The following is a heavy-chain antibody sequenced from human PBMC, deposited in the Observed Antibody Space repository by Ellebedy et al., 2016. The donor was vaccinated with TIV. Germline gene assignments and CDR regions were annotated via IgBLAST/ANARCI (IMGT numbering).Heavy chain of an antibody. J-gene: IGHJ3*02. V-gene: IGHV1-69*13. CDR2: IIPIFGTA. CDR3: ARVRENLPYDAFDI. CDR1: GGTFSSYA. Sequence: ASVKVSCKASGGTFSSYAISWVRQAPGQGLEWMGGIIPIFGTANYAQKFQGRVTITADESTSTAYMELSSLRSEDTAVYYCARVRENLPYDAFDIWGQGTMVTVSS. D-gene: IGHD3-16*01.